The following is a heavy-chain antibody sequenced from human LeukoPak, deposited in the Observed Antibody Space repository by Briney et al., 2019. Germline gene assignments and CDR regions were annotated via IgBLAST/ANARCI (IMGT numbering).Heavy chain of an antibody. D-gene: IGHD4-17*01. CDR1: GFTFSSYW. V-gene: IGHV3-7*01. CDR3: ANPLRRFDP. CDR2: IKQDGSEK. J-gene: IGHJ5*02. Sequence: GGSLRLSCAASGFTFSSYWMSLVRQAPGKGLEWVANIKQDGSEKYYVDSVKGRFTISRDNAKNSLHLQMNSLRAEDTAVYYCANPLRRFDPWGQGTLVTVSS.